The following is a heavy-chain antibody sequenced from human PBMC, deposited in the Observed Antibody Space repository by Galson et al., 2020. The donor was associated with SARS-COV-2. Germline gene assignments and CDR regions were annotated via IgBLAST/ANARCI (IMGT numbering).Heavy chain of an antibody. CDR3: AKEVWVGNYYYGMDV. V-gene: IGHV5-51*07. Sequence: KVSCKGSGYSFTSYWIGWVHQMPGKGLEWMGIIYPGDSDTRYSPSFQGQVTISADRSISTAYLQWSSLKASDTAMYYCAKEVWVGNYYYGMDVWGQGTTVTVSS. CDR1: GYSFTSYW. D-gene: IGHD2-15*01. CDR2: IYPGDSDT. J-gene: IGHJ6*02.